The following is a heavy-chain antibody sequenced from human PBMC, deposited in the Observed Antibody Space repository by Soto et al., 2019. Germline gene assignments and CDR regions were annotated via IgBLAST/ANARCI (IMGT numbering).Heavy chain of an antibody. J-gene: IGHJ4*02. V-gene: IGHV4-31*03. Sequence: QVQLQESGPGLVKPSQTLSLTCTVSGGSISSGGYYWSWIRQHPGKGLEWIGYIYYSGSTYYNPSLKSRVTRSVDTSKNQFSLKLSSVTAADTAVYYCARLTADYVWGSYPSYYFDYWGQGTLVTVSS. D-gene: IGHD3-16*02. CDR3: ARLTADYVWGSYPSYYFDY. CDR2: IYYSGST. CDR1: GGSISSGGYY.